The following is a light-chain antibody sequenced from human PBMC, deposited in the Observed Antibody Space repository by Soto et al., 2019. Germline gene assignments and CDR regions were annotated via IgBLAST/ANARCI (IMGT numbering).Light chain of an antibody. CDR3: QQYNNLPPIT. V-gene: IGKV3-15*01. Sequence: EIVMTQSPATLSVSPGERATLSCRASQSVAGNLAWYQQKPGQAPRLLIYGASTRATGIPARFSGSGSGTEFTRTISSLQSEDFAVYYCQQYNNLPPITFGQGTRLQIK. CDR2: GAS. CDR1: QSVAGN. J-gene: IGKJ5*01.